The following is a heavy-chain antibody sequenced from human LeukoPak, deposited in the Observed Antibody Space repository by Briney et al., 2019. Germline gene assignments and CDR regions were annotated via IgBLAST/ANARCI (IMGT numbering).Heavy chain of an antibody. J-gene: IGHJ3*02. V-gene: IGHV4-59*01. CDR3: ARAGTTRGGWPI. D-gene: IGHD6-19*01. CDR2: IYSSGNT. CDR1: GGSISSYY. Sequence: PSETLPLTCTVSGGSISSYYWGWIRQPPGKGLEWIGYIYSSGNTNYNPSLESRVTISVDTSKNQISLNLNSVIAADTAIYYCARAGTTRGGWPIWGQGTLVTVSS.